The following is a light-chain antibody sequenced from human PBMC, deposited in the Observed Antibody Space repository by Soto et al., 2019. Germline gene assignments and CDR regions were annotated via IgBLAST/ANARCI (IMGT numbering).Light chain of an antibody. Sequence: EIVLTQSPGTLSLSPGERVTLSFMASQTVSSNFLAWYQQKPGQAPRLLIFDASTRATGIPVRFTGSGSGTDFTLTISRLEPGDFAVYYCQQYGSSPRITFGQGTRLEIK. J-gene: IGKJ5*01. CDR2: DAS. CDR3: QQYGSSPRIT. CDR1: QTVSSNF. V-gene: IGKV3-20*01.